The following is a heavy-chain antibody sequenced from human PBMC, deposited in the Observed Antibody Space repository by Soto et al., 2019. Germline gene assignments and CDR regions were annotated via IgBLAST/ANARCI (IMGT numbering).Heavy chain of an antibody. CDR2: IYYSGST. Sequence: SETLSLTCTVSGGSISSGGYYWSWIRQHPGKGLEWIGYIYYSGSTYYNPSLKSRVTISVDTSKNQFSLKLSSVTAADTAVYYCARGRSSKENYRDVWGKGATVTVSS. D-gene: IGHD6-6*01. V-gene: IGHV4-31*03. CDR3: ARGRSSKENYRDV. J-gene: IGHJ6*03. CDR1: GGSISSGGYY.